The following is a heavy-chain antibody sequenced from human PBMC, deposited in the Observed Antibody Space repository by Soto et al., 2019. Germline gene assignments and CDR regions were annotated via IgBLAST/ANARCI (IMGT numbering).Heavy chain of an antibody. CDR3: AVSYGGYDWGGFGY. D-gene: IGHD5-12*01. Sequence: QVQLQESGPGLVKPSQTLSLTCTVSGGSISSGGYYWTWIRQHPGKGLEWIGYIYYSGSTYYNPSLDTRAAISVDTSKSQLSLTLSAVTAADTAVYYCAVSYGGYDWGGFGYWGQGTLVTVSS. CDR1: GGSISSGGYY. CDR2: IYYSGST. V-gene: IGHV4-31*03. J-gene: IGHJ4*02.